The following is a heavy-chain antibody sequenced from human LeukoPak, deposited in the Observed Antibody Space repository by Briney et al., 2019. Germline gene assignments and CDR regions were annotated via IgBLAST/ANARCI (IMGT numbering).Heavy chain of an antibody. J-gene: IGHJ4*02. D-gene: IGHD4-23*01. V-gene: IGHV1-69*13. Sequence: GASVKVSCKASGGTFSSYAISWVRQAPGQGLEWMGGIIPIFGTANYAQKFQGRVTITADESTSTAYMELSSLRSEDTAVYYCARDLAPDYGGNSFFDYWGQGTLVTVSS. CDR2: IIPIFGTA. CDR1: GGTFSSYA. CDR3: ARDLAPDYGGNSFFDY.